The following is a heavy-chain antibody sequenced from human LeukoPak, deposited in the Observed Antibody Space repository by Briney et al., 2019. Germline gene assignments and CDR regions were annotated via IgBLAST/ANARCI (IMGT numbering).Heavy chain of an antibody. Sequence: GGSLRLSCAASVFTFSNYAMSRVRQAPGKGLGWVSTISGNGGSTDYADSVKGRFTTSRDNSKNTVYLQMNSLRAEDTAVYYCAKRIAATSFDYWGQGTLVTVSS. CDR1: VFTFSNYA. V-gene: IGHV3-23*01. CDR2: ISGNGGST. D-gene: IGHD6-13*01. CDR3: AKRIAATSFDY. J-gene: IGHJ4*02.